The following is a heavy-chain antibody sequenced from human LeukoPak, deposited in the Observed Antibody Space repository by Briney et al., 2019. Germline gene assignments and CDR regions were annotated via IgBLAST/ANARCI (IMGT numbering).Heavy chain of an antibody. J-gene: IGHJ4*02. CDR2: INHSGST. CDR3: ARVQRSRYRHFDY. V-gene: IGHV4-34*01. D-gene: IGHD5-18*01. CDR1: GGSFSGYY. Sequence: SETLSLTCAVYGGSFSGYYWSWIRQPPGKGLEWIGEINHSGSTNYNPSLKSRVTISVDTSKNQFSLKLSSVTAADTAVYCCARVQRSRYRHFDYWGQGTLVTVSS.